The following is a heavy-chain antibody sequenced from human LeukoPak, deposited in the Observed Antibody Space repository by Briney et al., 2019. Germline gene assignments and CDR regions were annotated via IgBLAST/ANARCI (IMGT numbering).Heavy chain of an antibody. CDR3: ATLPLNSSGYCFDY. D-gene: IGHD3-22*01. CDR2: IYYSGST. J-gene: IGHJ4*02. V-gene: IGHV4-39*01. Sequence: SETLSLTCTVSGGSISSSSYYWGWIRQPPGKGLEWIGSIYYSGSTYYNPSLKSRVTISVDTSKNQSSLKLSSVTAADTAVYYCATLPLNSSGYCFDYWGQGTLVTVSS. CDR1: GGSISSSSYY.